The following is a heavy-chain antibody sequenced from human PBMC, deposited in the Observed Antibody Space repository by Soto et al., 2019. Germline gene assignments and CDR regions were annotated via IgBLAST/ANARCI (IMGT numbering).Heavy chain of an antibody. CDR3: ARDTDGYNYAFDI. CDR1: GGSISSGGYY. Sequence: SETLSLTCTVSGGSISSGGYYWSWIRQHPGKGLEWIGYIYYSGSTYYNPSLKSRVTISVDTSKNQFSLKLSSVTAADTAVYYCARDTDGYNYAFDIWGQGTMVTVSS. D-gene: IGHD5-12*01. CDR2: IYYSGST. V-gene: IGHV4-31*03. J-gene: IGHJ3*02.